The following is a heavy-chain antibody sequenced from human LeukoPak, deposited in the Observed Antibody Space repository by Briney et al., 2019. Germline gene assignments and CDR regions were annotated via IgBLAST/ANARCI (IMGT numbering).Heavy chain of an antibody. CDR1: GFTFSSYA. CDR2: ISYDGSNK. D-gene: IGHD5-24*01. CDR3: AREMGL. J-gene: IGHJ4*02. V-gene: IGHV3-30-3*01. Sequence: GGSLRLSCAASGFTFSSYAMHWVRQAPGKGLEWVAVISYDGSNKYYADSVKGRFTISRDNSKNTLYLHMNSPRAEDTAVYYCAREMGLWGQGTLVTVSS.